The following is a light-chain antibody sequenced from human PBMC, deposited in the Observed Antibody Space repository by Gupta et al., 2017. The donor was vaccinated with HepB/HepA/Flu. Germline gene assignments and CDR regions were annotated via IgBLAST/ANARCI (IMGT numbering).Light chain of an antibody. Sequence: QSVLTQPPSVSGAPGQRVTTSCTGSSSNIGAGYDVHWYQQVPGTAPKLLIYGNSNRPSGVPDRFSGSKSGTSASLAISGLQAEDEAEYYCQSYDSSLSGWVFGGGTKLTVL. CDR2: GNS. J-gene: IGLJ3*02. CDR1: SSNIGAGYD. V-gene: IGLV1-40*01. CDR3: QSYDSSLSGWV.